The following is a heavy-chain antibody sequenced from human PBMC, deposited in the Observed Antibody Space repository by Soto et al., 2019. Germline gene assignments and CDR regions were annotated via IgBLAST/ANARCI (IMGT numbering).Heavy chain of an antibody. V-gene: IGHV4-30-4*01. CDR3: ARAPRKDYGSGRSYFDY. J-gene: IGHJ4*02. D-gene: IGHD3-10*01. CDR2: IYYSGST. Sequence: QVQLQESGPGLVKPSQTLFLTCTVSGGSISSGDYYWSWIRQPPGKGLEWIGYIYYSGSTYYNPSLKSRVTISVDTSKNQFSLKLSSVTAADTAVYYCARAPRKDYGSGRSYFDYWGQGTLVTVSS. CDR1: GGSISSGDYY.